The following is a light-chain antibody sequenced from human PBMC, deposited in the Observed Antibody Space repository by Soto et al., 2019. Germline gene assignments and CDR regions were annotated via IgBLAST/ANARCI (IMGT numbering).Light chain of an antibody. CDR3: ATWDDSLHGHV. Sequence: QSVLTQPPSASGTPGQRVTISCSGSSSNIGVNTVNWYQQLPGAAPKLLIYYNNQRPSGVPDRFSGSKSGPSASLVISGLKSEDEADYYCATWDDSLHGHVFGTGTKLTVL. V-gene: IGLV1-44*01. J-gene: IGLJ1*01. CDR2: YNN. CDR1: SSNIGVNT.